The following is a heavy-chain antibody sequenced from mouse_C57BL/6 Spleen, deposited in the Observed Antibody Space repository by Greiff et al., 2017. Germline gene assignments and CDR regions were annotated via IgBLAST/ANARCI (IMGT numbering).Heavy chain of an antibody. Sequence: VMLVESGAELVRPGTSVKVSCKASGYAFTNYLIEWVKQRPGQGLEWIGVINPGSGGTNYNEKFKGKATLTADKSSSTAYMQLSSLTSEDSAVYFCARTGEMGPFDYWGQGTTLTVSS. CDR2: INPGSGGT. CDR3: ARTGEMGPFDY. CDR1: GYAFTNYL. J-gene: IGHJ2*01. V-gene: IGHV1-54*01.